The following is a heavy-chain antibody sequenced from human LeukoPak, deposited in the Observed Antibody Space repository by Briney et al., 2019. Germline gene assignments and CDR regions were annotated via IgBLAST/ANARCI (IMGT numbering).Heavy chain of an antibody. CDR2: IYSGGST. CDR1: GFTFRSNF. V-gene: IGHV3-66*01. J-gene: IGHJ4*02. Sequence: GGSLRLSCVASGFTFRSNFMSWVRQAPGRGLEWVAFIYSGGSTDYADPVKGRFSISRDNSNNTLYLQMNSLRAEDAALYYCASVYESYWGQGTLVTVSS. CDR3: ASVYESY. D-gene: IGHD2-8*01.